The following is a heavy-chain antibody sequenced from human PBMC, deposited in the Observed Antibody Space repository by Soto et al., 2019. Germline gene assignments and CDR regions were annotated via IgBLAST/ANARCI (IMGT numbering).Heavy chain of an antibody. Sequence: SETLSLTCTVSGGSISSYYWNWIRQPTGKGLEWIGYIYDSGSTNYNPSLKSRVTISVDTSKNQFSLKLTSVTAADTAVYYCAAPPRYWGQGTLVTVSS. V-gene: IGHV4-59*01. CDR1: GGSISSYY. D-gene: IGHD6-6*01. CDR2: IYDSGST. CDR3: AAPPRY. J-gene: IGHJ4*02.